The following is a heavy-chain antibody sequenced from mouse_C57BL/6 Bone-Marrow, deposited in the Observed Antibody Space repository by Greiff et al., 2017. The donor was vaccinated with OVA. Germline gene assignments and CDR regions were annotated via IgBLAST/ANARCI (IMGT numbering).Heavy chain of an antibody. J-gene: IGHJ1*03. CDR3: AEFITTERGYFDV. V-gene: IGHV1-39*01. Sequence: EVKLQESGPELVKPGASVKISCKASGYSFTDYNMNWVKQSNGKSLEWIGVINPNYGTTSYNQKFKGKATLTVDQSSSTAYMQLNSLTSEDSAVYYGAEFITTERGYFDVWGTGTTVTVSS. CDR1: GYSFTDYN. D-gene: IGHD1-1*01. CDR2: INPNYGTT.